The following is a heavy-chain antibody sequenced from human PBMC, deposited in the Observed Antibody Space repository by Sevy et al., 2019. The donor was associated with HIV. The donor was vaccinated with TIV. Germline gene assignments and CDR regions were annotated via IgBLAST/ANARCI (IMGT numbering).Heavy chain of an antibody. J-gene: IGHJ6*02. Sequence: GGSLRLSCVGSGISISSHWMNWVRQSPGKGLEWEANINQDGSEIYYVDSVKGRFTISRDNAKNSGYLQMHFLRVEDSGVYYCARAMGVWGQGTTVTVSS. CDR1: GISISSHW. V-gene: IGHV3-7*01. CDR3: ARAMGV. CDR2: INQDGSEI.